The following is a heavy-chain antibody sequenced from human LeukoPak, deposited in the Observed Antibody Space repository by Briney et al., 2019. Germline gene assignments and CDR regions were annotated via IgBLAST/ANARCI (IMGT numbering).Heavy chain of an antibody. V-gene: IGHV3-66*04. CDR1: GFTVSSNY. Sequence: GGSLRLSCAASGFTVSSNYMSWVRQAPGKGLEWVSVIYSGGSTYYADSVKGRFTISRDNAKNTLYLQMNSLRVDDTAVYYCVGQLLRAAWGKGTTVTVSS. D-gene: IGHD2-15*01. CDR3: VGQLLRAA. CDR2: IYSGGST. J-gene: IGHJ6*04.